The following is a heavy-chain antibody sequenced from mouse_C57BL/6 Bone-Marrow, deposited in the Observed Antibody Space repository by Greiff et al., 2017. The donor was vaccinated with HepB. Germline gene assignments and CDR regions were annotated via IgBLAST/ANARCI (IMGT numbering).Heavy chain of an antibody. CDR1: GYSITSGYD. V-gene: IGHV3-1*01. Sequence: EVKLLESGPGMVKPSQSLSLTCTVTGYSITSGYDWHWIRHFPGNKLEWMGYISYSGSTNYNPSLKSRISITHDTSKNHFFLKLNSVTTEDTATYYCARDQDYYGSSYWFAYWGQGTLVTVSA. CDR2: ISYSGST. CDR3: ARDQDYYGSSYWFAY. J-gene: IGHJ3*01. D-gene: IGHD1-1*01.